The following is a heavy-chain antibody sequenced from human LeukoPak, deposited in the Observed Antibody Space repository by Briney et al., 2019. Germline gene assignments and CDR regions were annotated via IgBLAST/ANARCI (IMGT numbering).Heavy chain of an antibody. V-gene: IGHV3-48*04. CDR3: ARESGIAAALAY. Sequence: GGSLRLSCATSGISFSSYWMSWVRQAPGKGLEWVSYITSSSSTIYYADSMKGRFTISRDNAKNSLYLQMNSLRAEDTAVYYCARESGIAAALAYWGQGTLVTVSS. CDR1: GISFSSYW. D-gene: IGHD6-13*01. CDR2: ITSSSSTI. J-gene: IGHJ4*02.